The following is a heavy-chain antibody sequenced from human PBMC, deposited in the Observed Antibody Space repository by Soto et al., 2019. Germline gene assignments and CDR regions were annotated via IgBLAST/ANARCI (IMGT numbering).Heavy chain of an antibody. CDR2: INHSGST. CDR1: GGSFSGYY. CDR3: ARGDYGDYFPFDY. Sequence: QVQLQQWGAGLLTPSETLSLTCAVYGGSFSGYYWRWISQPPGKVLEWIGEINHSGSTNYNPSLKSRVTISVDTSKNQFSLKLSSVTAADTAVYYCARGDYGDYFPFDYWGQGTLVTVSS. V-gene: IGHV4-34*01. D-gene: IGHD4-17*01. J-gene: IGHJ4*02.